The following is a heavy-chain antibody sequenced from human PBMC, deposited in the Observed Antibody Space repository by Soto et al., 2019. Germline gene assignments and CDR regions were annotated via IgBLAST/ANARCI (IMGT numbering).Heavy chain of an antibody. V-gene: IGHV3-23*01. CDR1: GGPCSYYS. CDR2: LDGAGGST. J-gene: IGHJ6*02. CDR3: AAPRDEYGSGVSWFTYGMDS. Sequence: GSLILSYAASGGPCSYYSMTWVRHVPGRGLEWVASLDGAGGSTYYANSVRGRFTISRDNSQNTLFLQMKRLTVDDTAIYYCAAPRDEYGSGVSWFTYGMDSWVQGNTVT. D-gene: IGHD3-10*01.